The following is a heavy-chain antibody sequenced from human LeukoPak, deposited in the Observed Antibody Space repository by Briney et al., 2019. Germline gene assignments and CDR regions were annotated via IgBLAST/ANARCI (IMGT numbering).Heavy chain of an antibody. CDR3: ARDPWQFAHDAFDI. CDR2: IKSDGGST. CDR1: GFTFSNYW. V-gene: IGHV3-74*01. Sequence: PGGSLRLSCAASGFTFSNYWMHWVRQAPGKGLVWVSRIKSDGGSTSYADSVKGRFTISRDNAKNTLYLQMNCLRAEDTAVYYCARDPWQFAHDAFDIWGRGTMVTVSS. D-gene: IGHD3-10*01. J-gene: IGHJ3*02.